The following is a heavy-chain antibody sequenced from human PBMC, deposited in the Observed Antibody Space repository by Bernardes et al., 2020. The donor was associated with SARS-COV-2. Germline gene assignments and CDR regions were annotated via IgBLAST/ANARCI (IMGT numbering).Heavy chain of an antibody. CDR3: ARSAGMDV. CDR1: GFDYSDCW. Sequence: GGPLRFSCAGSGFDYSDCWMTWVRRAPGKGLEWVANIKGDGSERYYLDSVKGRYTISRDNGKNLVFLQMNSLRAEDTAIFYCARSAGMDVWGQGTMVTVSS. CDR2: IKGDGSER. J-gene: IGHJ6*02. V-gene: IGHV3-7*03.